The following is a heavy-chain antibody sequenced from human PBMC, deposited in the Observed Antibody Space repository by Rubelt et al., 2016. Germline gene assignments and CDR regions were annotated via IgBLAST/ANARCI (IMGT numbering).Heavy chain of an antibody. V-gene: IGHV7-4-1*02. CDR3: ARDRVVPAAPYYYGMDV. D-gene: IGHD2-2*01. Sequence: AMNWVRQAPGQGLEWMGWINTNTGNPTYAQGFTGRFVFSLDTSVSTAYLQISSLKAEDTAVYYCARDRVVPAAPYYYGMDVWGQGTTVTVSS. J-gene: IGHJ6*02. CDR2: INTNTGNP. CDR1: A.